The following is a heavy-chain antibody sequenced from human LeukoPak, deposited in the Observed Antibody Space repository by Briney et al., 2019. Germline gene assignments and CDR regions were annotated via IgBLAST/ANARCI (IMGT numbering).Heavy chain of an antibody. V-gene: IGHV1-69*13. CDR3: ARGSKRYGDYYGLDFDY. Sequence: GASVKVSCKASGGTFTSYAISWVRQAPGQGLEWMGGIIPIFGTANYAQKFQGRVTITADESTSTAYMELSSLRSEDMAVYYCARGSKRYGDYYGLDFDYWGQGTLVTVSS. CDR1: GGTFTSYA. D-gene: IGHD4-17*01. J-gene: IGHJ4*02. CDR2: IIPIFGTA.